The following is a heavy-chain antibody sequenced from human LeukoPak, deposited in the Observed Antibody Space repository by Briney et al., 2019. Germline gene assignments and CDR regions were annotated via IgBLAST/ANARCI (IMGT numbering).Heavy chain of an antibody. CDR2: ISYDGSNK. CDR1: GFTFSSYA. D-gene: IGHD3-22*01. Sequence: TGGSLRLSCAASGFTFSSYAMHWVRQAPGKGLEWVAVISYDGSNKYYADSVKGRFTISRDNSKNTLYLQMNSLRAEDTAVYYCARHLDDSSGYYYRTMYYFDYWGQGTLVTVSS. CDR3: ARHLDDSSGYYYRTMYYFDY. J-gene: IGHJ4*02. V-gene: IGHV3-30-3*01.